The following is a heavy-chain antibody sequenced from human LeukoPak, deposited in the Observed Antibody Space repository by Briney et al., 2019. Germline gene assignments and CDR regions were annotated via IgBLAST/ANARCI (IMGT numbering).Heavy chain of an antibody. CDR1: GFNVSSNY. CDR2: IYSGGNT. V-gene: IGHV3-53*01. D-gene: IGHD6-13*01. Sequence: GGSLRLSCAASGFNVSSNYMTWVRQAPGKGLEWVSVIYSGGNTYYADSVKGRFTLSRDNSQNTFYLQINSLRAEDTAVYYCARVGVAAALDYWGQGTLVTVSS. J-gene: IGHJ4*02. CDR3: ARVGVAAALDY.